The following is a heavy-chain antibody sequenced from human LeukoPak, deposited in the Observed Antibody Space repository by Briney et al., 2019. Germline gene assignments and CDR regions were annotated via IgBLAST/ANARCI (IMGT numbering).Heavy chain of an antibody. CDR1: GGSISSYY. J-gene: IGHJ4*02. CDR2: IYYSGST. V-gene: IGHV4-59*01. D-gene: IGHD3-10*01. Sequence: PSETLSLTCTVSGGSISSYYWSWIRQPPGKGLEGIGYIYYSGSTNYNPSLKSRVTISVVTSKNQFSLKLSSVTAADTAVYYCARGVGYGSGSYYPDYWGQGTLVTVSS. CDR3: ARGVGYGSGSYYPDY.